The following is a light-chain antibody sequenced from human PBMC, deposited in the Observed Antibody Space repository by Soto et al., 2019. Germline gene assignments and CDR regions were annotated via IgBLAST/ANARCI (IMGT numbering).Light chain of an antibody. V-gene: IGKV3-20*01. CDR2: AAS. CDR3: QQYGSSPRIT. Sequence: EIVLTQSPGTLSLSPGERATLSCRASQSFSGTYLAWYQQKPGQAPRLLIYAASTRATGIPDRFSGSGSGTDFTLTISRLEPEEFAVYYCQQYGSSPRITFGQGTRLEIK. J-gene: IGKJ5*01. CDR1: QSFSGTY.